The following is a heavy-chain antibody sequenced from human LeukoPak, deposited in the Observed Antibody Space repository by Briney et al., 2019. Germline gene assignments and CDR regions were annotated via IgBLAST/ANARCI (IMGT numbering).Heavy chain of an antibody. Sequence: GGSLRLSCAASGFTFSTYTMSWVRQAPGKGLEWVSCISSSSSYKYYADSVKGRVTISRDNAKNSPHLQMDSLRAEDTAVYYCARETTTIFGVVPYYFDYWGQGTLVTVSS. D-gene: IGHD3-3*01. CDR2: ISSSSSYK. CDR1: GFTFSTYT. J-gene: IGHJ4*02. V-gene: IGHV3-21*01. CDR3: ARETTTIFGVVPYYFDY.